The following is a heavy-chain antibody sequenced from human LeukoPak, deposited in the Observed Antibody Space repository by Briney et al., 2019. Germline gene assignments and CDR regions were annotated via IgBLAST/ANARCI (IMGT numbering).Heavy chain of an antibody. D-gene: IGHD3-10*01. CDR3: ARDLQYGSGNSY. J-gene: IGHJ4*02. CDR1: GYTFTGYY. CDR2: INPNSGGT. Sequence: ASVKVSCKASGYTFTGYYMHWVRQAPGQGLDWMGWINPNSGGTNYAQKFQGRVTMTRDTSISTAYMELSRLRSDDTAVYYCARDLQYGSGNSYWGQGTLVTVSS. V-gene: IGHV1-2*02.